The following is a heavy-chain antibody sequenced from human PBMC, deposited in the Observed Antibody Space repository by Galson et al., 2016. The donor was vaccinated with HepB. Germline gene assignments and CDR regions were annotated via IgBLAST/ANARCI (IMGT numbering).Heavy chain of an antibody. D-gene: IGHD2-21*01. CDR3: ARDCGFGGGLDY. CDR1: GYTFTSSD. CDR2: MNPNTGYT. J-gene: IGHJ4*02. Sequence: SVKVSCKASGYTFTSSDINWLRQATGQGPEWMGWMNPNTGYTGYAQQFQGRVIMTRNTSISTAHMELSSLTSDDTAVYYCARDCGFGGGLDYWGQGTLVTVSS. V-gene: IGHV1-8*01.